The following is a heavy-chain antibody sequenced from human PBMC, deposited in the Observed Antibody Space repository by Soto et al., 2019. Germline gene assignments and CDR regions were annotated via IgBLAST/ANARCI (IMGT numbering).Heavy chain of an antibody. Sequence: EVQLVESGGGLIQPGGSLRLSCAVSGFTVSNNYMSWVRQAPGKGLEGVSVIYSGGYTAYGDSVKGRFTISRDNSKNTIYLKVNTLGAAAPAVFYCAPRPGGGGYWGQGTLVTPSS. D-gene: IGHD3-10*01. J-gene: IGHJ4*02. CDR3: APRPGGGGY. CDR1: GFTVSNNY. V-gene: IGHV3-53*01. CDR2: IYSGGYT.